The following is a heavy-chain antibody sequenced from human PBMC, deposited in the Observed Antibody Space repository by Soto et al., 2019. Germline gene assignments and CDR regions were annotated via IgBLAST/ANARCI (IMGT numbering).Heavy chain of an antibody. D-gene: IGHD1-20*01. V-gene: IGHV4-30-4*02. CDR1: GDSISSGNKY. CDR2: IFSSGTT. Sequence: SETLSLTCTVSGDSISSGNKYWSWIRQAPGKGLEWIGYIFSSGTTYYNPSLKSRLTMSLDTSKNQFSLKLSSVTAADTAVYYCARDSGITGTTRPDYYYYYGMDVWGQGTTVTVSS. J-gene: IGHJ6*02. CDR3: ARDSGITGTTRPDYYYYYGMDV.